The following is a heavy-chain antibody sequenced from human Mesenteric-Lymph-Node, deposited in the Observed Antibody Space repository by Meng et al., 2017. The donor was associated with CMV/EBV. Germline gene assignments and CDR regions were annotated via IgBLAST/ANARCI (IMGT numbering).Heavy chain of an antibody. CDR1: GYTFSNYW. J-gene: IGHJ4*02. V-gene: IGHV5-51*01. CDR2: IHPGDSDT. CDR3: ARQMCGADCPGSY. D-gene: IGHD2-21*01. Sequence: KVSCKGSGYTFSNYWIGWVRRMPGKGLEWMGIIHPGDSDTIYSPSFQGQVTISADKSMSTAYLQWSSLKASDTAMYYCARQMCGADCPGSYWGQGTLVTVSS.